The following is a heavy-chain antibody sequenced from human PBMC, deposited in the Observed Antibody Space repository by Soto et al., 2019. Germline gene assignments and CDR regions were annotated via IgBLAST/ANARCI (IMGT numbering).Heavy chain of an antibody. CDR3: TPAEWELPPSY. D-gene: IGHD1-26*01. J-gene: IGHJ4*02. V-gene: IGHV3-15*01. CDR1: GFTFSNAW. Sequence: SGFTFSNAWMSWVRQAPGKGLEWVGRIKSKTDGGTTDYAAPVKGRFTISRDDSKNTLYLQMNSLKTEDTAVYYCTPAEWELPPSYWGQGTLVTVSS. CDR2: IKSKTDGGTT.